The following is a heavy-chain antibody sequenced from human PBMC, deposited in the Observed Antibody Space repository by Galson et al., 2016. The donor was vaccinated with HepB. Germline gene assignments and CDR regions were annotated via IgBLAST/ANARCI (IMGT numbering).Heavy chain of an antibody. D-gene: IGHD4-11*01. CDR2: ISSDGNKR. CDR1: GFTFNTCA. Sequence: SLRLSCAASGFTFNTCAIHWVRQAPGKGLDWVTVISSDGNKRSYADSVKGRFTIARDNSKNTQDLQMNSLRGDDSAVYYGARGSDSNFGRPFDDWGQGTLVTVSS. CDR3: ARGSDSNFGRPFDD. V-gene: IGHV3-30*04. J-gene: IGHJ4*02.